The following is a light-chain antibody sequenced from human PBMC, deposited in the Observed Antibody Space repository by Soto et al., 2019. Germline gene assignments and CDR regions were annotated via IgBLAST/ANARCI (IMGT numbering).Light chain of an antibody. CDR3: QHQSNWPRT. J-gene: IGKJ1*01. Sequence: EIVMTQSPVTLSVSPGERATLSCRARQSVSNNLAWYQQKPGQAPRLLIHGASTRATGIPARFSGSGSGTEFTLTISSLQSEDFAIYYCQHQSNWPRTFGQGTKVEIK. CDR2: GAS. CDR1: QSVSNN. V-gene: IGKV3-15*01.